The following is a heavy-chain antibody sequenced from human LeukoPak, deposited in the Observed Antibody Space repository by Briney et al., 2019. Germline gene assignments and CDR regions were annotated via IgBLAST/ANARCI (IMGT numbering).Heavy chain of an antibody. J-gene: IGHJ4*02. CDR1: GGTFSSYA. Sequence: ASVKVSCKASGGTFSSYAISWVRQAPGQGLEWMGIINPSGGSTSYAQKFQGRVTMTRDTSTSTVYMELSSLRSEDTAVYYCARDWIRATIFGPIDYWGQGTLVTVSS. D-gene: IGHD3-3*01. CDR3: ARDWIRATIFGPIDY. V-gene: IGHV1-46*01. CDR2: INPSGGST.